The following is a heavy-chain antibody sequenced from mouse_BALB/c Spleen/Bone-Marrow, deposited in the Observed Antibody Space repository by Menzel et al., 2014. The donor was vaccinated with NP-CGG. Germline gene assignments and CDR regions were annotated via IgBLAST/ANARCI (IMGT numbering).Heavy chain of an antibody. CDR1: GYTFTDYA. J-gene: IGHJ1*01. CDR2: ISTYYGNT. Sequence: QVQLKESGPELVRPGVSVKISYKGSGYTFTDYAMHWVKQSHAKSLEWIGVISTYYGNTNYNQKFKGKATMTVDKSSSTAYMELARLTSEDSAIYYCARKRLTGTSYWYFDVWGAGTTVTVSS. D-gene: IGHD4-1*01. CDR3: ARKRLTGTSYWYFDV. V-gene: IGHV1-67*01.